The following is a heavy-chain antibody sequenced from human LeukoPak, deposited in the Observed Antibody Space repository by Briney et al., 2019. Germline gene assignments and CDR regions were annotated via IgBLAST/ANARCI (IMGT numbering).Heavy chain of an antibody. CDR3: ARSGVGYFYDSTGYYPLDY. J-gene: IGHJ4*02. D-gene: IGHD3-22*01. CDR1: GYTFTNYG. Sequence: ASVKVSCEASGYTFTNYGISWVRQAPGQGLEWMGWISAYTGNTNYAQNLQGRVTMTTDTSTGTAYMELRSLRSDDTAVYYCARSGVGYFYDSTGYYPLDYWGQGTLVTVSS. V-gene: IGHV1-18*01. CDR2: ISAYTGNT.